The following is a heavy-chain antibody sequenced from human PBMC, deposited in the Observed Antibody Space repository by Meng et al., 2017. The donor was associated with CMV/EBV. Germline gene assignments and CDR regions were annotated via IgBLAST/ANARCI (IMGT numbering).Heavy chain of an antibody. CDR2: IYYSGST. CDR3: ARRIGDIVVVPAAIHASQNWFDP. J-gene: IGHJ5*02. Sequence: SETLSLTCTVSGGSISSSSYYWGWIRQPPGKGLEWIGSIYYSGSTYYNPSLKSRVTISVDTSKNQFSLKLSSVTAADTAVYYCARRIGDIVVVPAAIHASQNWFDPWGKGTLVTVSS. V-gene: IGHV4-39*01. D-gene: IGHD2-2*02. CDR1: GGSISSSSYY.